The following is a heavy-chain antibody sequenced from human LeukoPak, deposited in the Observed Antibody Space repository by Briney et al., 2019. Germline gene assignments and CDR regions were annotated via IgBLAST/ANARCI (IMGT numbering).Heavy chain of an antibody. Sequence: PGGSLRLSCAASGFTFSSYAMHWVCQAPGKGLEWVAVISYDGSNKYYADSVKGRFTISRDNSKNTLYLQMNSLRAEGTAVYYCARESTIFGVAESFDYWGQGTLVTVSS. CDR2: ISYDGSNK. CDR1: GFTFSSYA. D-gene: IGHD3-3*01. V-gene: IGHV3-30-3*01. CDR3: ARESTIFGVAESFDY. J-gene: IGHJ4*02.